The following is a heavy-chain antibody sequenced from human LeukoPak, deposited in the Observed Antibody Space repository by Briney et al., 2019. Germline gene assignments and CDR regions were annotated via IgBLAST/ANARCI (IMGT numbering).Heavy chain of an antibody. D-gene: IGHD6-13*01. V-gene: IGHV3-30-3*01. CDR2: VSDDGGNK. J-gene: IGHJ4*02. CDR1: GFVFSSRA. CDR3: ARGGHSSSWYMDDY. Sequence: PGGSLRLSCAASGFVFSSRAIHWVRQAPGKGLEWVAVVSDDGGNKYYADAVKGRFTISRDNSRNTVFLQIHSLGAEDAAVYYCARGGHSSSWYMDDYWGQGTLVIVSS.